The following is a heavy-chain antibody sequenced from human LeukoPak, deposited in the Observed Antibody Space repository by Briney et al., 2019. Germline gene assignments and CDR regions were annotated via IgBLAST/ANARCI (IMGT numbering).Heavy chain of an antibody. CDR3: ARGRDYYGSGSPNDAFDI. V-gene: IGHV1-8*01. Sequence: ASVKVSCKASGYTFTSYDINWVRQATGQGLEWMGWMNPNSGNTGYAQKFQGRFTMTRNTAISTAYMELSSLRSGDTAVYYCARGRDYYGSGSPNDAFDIWGQGTMVTVSS. J-gene: IGHJ3*02. D-gene: IGHD3-10*01. CDR1: GYTFTSYD. CDR2: MNPNSGNT.